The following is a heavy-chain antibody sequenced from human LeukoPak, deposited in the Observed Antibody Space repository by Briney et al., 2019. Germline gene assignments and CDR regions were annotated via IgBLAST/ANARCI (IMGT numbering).Heavy chain of an antibody. CDR3: GSSEVGRTTSGTHDF. V-gene: IGHV4-4*07. CDR2: FQTNGNT. Sequence: TSETLSLTCTVSGASIRSYHWSWIRQPAGKGLEWIGRFQTNGNTNSHPSLKSRVAMSVDASKNQFALRLSSVTAADTAVYYCGSSEVGRTTSGTHDFWGQGTLVTVSA. CDR1: GASIRSYH. J-gene: IGHJ4*02. D-gene: IGHD1-14*01.